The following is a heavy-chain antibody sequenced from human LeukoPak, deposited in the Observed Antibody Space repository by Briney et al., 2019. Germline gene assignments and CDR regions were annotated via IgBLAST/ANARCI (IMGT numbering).Heavy chain of an antibody. Sequence: PGGSLRLSCAASGFTVSSNYMSWVRQAPGKGLEWIGSIYYSGSTYYNPSLKSRVTISVDTSKNQFSLKLSSVTAADTAVYYCARHQALRFLEWPGAFDIWGQGAMVTVSS. CDR3: ARHQALRFLEWPGAFDI. D-gene: IGHD3-3*01. V-gene: IGHV4-39*01. CDR1: GFTVSSNY. CDR2: IYYSGST. J-gene: IGHJ3*02.